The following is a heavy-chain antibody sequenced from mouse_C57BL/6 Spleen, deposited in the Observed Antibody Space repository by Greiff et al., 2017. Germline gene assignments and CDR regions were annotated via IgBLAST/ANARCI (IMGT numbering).Heavy chain of an antibody. Sequence: QVQLQQPGAELVKPGASVTMSCKASGYTFTRYWITWVKQRPGQGLEWIGDIYPGSGSTTYNEKFKSKATLTVDTSSSTAYMQRSRLTSEDSAVYYCARMGVLWLRRWYGDVGGTRTRGT. CDR3: ARMGVLWLRRWYGDVGGTRT. J-gene: IGHJ1*03. V-gene: IGHV1-55*01. CDR1: GYTFTRYW. D-gene: IGHD2-2*01. CDR2: IYPGSGST.